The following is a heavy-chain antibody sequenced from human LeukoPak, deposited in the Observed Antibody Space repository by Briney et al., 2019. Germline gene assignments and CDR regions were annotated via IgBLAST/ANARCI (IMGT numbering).Heavy chain of an antibody. CDR2: INWNGGTT. D-gene: IGHD3-10*01. Sequence: GGSLRLSCAASGFTFSNYWMHWVRQAPGKGLEWVSGINWNGGTTGYADSVKGRFAISRDNAKNSLYLQMNSLRAEDTALYYCAREGSGSPHYGMDVWGQGTTVTVSS. CDR1: GFTFSNYW. J-gene: IGHJ6*02. V-gene: IGHV3-20*04. CDR3: AREGSGSPHYGMDV.